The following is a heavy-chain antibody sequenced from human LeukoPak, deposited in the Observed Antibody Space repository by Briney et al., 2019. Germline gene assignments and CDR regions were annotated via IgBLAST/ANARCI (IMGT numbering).Heavy chain of an antibody. CDR3: ARDNPDYGDSPFDY. Sequence: ASVKVSCKASGGTFSSYAISWVRQAPGQGLEWMGGIIPIFGTANYAQKFQGRVTITADESTSTAYMELSSLRSEDTAVYYCARDNPDYGDSPFDYWGQGTLVTVSS. CDR1: GGTFSSYA. D-gene: IGHD4-17*01. V-gene: IGHV1-69*01. CDR2: IIPIFGTA. J-gene: IGHJ4*02.